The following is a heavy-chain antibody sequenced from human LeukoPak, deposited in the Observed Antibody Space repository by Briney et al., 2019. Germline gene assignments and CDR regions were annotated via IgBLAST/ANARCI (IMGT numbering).Heavy chain of an antibody. Sequence: PSETLSLTCTASGVSISSYYWSWIRQPPGKGLEWIGYIDNSGNTNYNPSLKSRVTISVDTSKNQFSLKLSSVTAADTAVYYCARDDSSGPNWFDPWGQGTLVTVSS. CDR2: IDNSGNT. CDR1: GVSISSYY. J-gene: IGHJ5*02. D-gene: IGHD3-22*01. V-gene: IGHV4-59*12. CDR3: ARDDSSGPNWFDP.